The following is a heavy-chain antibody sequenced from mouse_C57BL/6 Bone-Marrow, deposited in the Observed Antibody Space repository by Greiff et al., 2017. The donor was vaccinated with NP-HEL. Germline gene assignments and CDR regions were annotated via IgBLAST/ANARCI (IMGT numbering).Heavy chain of an antibody. Sequence: EVHLVESGEGLVKPGGSLKLSCAASGFTFSSYAMSWVRQTPEKRLEWVAYLSSGGDYIYYADTVKGRFTISRDNARNTLYLQMSSLKSEDTAMYYCTRDKSSYWYFDVWGTGTTVTVSS. D-gene: IGHD1-1*01. CDR2: LSSGGDYI. J-gene: IGHJ1*03. V-gene: IGHV5-9-1*02. CDR1: GFTFSSYA. CDR3: TRDKSSYWYFDV.